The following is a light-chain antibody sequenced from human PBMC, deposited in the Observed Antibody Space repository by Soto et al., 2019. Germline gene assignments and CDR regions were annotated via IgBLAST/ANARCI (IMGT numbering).Light chain of an antibody. Sequence: ELVLTQSPATLSLSPGDRATLSCRASQSVSSYLAWYQQKPGQAPRLLIYDTSNRATGIPARFSGSGSGTYFSLTFSSLEPEVFAVYYCQHSTVGPPKLTFGGGTKVDI. CDR3: QHSTVGPPKLT. CDR2: DTS. CDR1: QSVSSY. J-gene: IGKJ4*01. V-gene: IGKV3-11*01.